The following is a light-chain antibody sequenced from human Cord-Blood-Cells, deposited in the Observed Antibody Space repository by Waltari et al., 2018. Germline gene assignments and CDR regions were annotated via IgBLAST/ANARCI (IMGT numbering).Light chain of an antibody. CDR1: QSVSSSY. CDR3: QQYGSSPT. Sequence: EIVLTQSPGTLSLSPGERATLSCRASQSVSSSYLAWYQQKPGQAPRLLIYGASSRATCIPDRCSGSGSGTDFTLTISRLEPEDFAVYYCQQYGSSPTFGQGTKVEIK. J-gene: IGKJ1*01. CDR2: GAS. V-gene: IGKV3-20*01.